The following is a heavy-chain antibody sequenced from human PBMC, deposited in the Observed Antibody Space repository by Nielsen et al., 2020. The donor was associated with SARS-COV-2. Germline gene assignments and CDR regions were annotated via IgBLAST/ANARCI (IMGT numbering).Heavy chain of an antibody. Sequence: SLKISCAASGFTFDDYAMHWVRQAPGKGLEWVSGISWNSGSIGYADYVKGRFTISRDNAKNSLYLQMNSLRAEDTALYYCAKDGHSSGWYGAPDYWGQGTLVTVSS. J-gene: IGHJ4*02. V-gene: IGHV3-9*01. CDR1: GFTFDDYA. D-gene: IGHD6-19*01. CDR3: AKDGHSSGWYGAPDY. CDR2: ISWNSGSI.